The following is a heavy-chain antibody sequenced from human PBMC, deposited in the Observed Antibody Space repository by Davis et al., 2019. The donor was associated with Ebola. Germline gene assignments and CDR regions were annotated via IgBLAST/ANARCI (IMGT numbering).Heavy chain of an antibody. V-gene: IGHV4-34*01. CDR3: AGYGDYFLG. D-gene: IGHD4-17*01. CDR2: INHSGST. J-gene: IGHJ4*02. CDR1: GGSFSGYY. Sequence: MPSETLSLTCAVYGGSFSGYYWSWIRQPPGKGLEWIGEINHSGSTNYNPSLKSRVTISVDRSKNQFSLKLTSVTAADTAVYYCAGYGDYFLGWGQGTLVTVSS.